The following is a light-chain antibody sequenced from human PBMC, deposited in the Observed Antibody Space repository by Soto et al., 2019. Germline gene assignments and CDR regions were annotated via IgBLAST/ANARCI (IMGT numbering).Light chain of an antibody. CDR3: CSYAGRSTPVV. CDR2: EVT. V-gene: IGLV2-23*02. CDR1: SSDVGSYNL. J-gene: IGLJ2*01. Sequence: QSALTQPASVSGSPGQSITISCTGTSSDVGSYNLVSWYQQHPGKAPKLMIYEVTKRPSGVSLRFSGSKSGNTASLSISGLQAEDEADYYCCSYAGRSTPVVFGGGTKLTVL.